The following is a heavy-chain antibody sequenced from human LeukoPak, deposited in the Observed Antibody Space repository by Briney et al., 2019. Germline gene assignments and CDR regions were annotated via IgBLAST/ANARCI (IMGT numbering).Heavy chain of an antibody. D-gene: IGHD4-17*01. CDR1: GYTLTELS. J-gene: IGHJ6*02. CDR3: ATDSTFSGDNDYYYYAMDV. V-gene: IGHV1-24*01. Sequence: GASVKVSCKVSGYTLTELSMHWVRQAPGKGLEWMGGFDPEDGETIYAQKFQGRVTMTEDTSTDTAYMELSSLRSEDTAVYYCATDSTFSGDNDYYYYAMDVWGQGTTVTVSS. CDR2: FDPEDGET.